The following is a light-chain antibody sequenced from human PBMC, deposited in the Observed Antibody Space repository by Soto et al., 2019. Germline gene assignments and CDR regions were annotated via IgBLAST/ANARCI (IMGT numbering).Light chain of an antibody. CDR1: QDIINY. V-gene: IGKV1-27*01. Sequence: DIQMTQSPSSLSASVGDRVTITCRASQDIINYLSWYQQKPGTVPKLLIYRASTLQSGVPSRFIGSGSGTHYTLTISSLQPEDGATYYCQRYNSVPITFGQGTRLA. CDR3: QRYNSVPIT. CDR2: RAS. J-gene: IGKJ5*01.